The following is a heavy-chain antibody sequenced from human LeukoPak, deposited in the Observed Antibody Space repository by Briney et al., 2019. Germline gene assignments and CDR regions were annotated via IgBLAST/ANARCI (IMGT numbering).Heavy chain of an antibody. CDR1: GGSISSGSYY. V-gene: IGHV4-61*02. J-gene: IGHJ5*02. CDR2: IYTSGST. Sequence: SETLSLTCTVSGGSISSGSYYWSWIRQPAGKGREWIGRIYTSGSTNYDPSLKSRVTISVDTSKNQFSLKLSSVTAADTAVYYCARHQGALRYFDSLFDPWGQGTLVTVSS. CDR3: ARHQGALRYFDSLFDP. D-gene: IGHD3-9*01.